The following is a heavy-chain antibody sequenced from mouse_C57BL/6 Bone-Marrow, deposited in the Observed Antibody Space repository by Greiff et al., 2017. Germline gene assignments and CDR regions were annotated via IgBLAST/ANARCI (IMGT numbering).Heavy chain of an antibody. CDR1: GFNIKDDY. CDR2: IDPENGDT. Sequence: VQLQQSGAELVRPGASVKLSCTASGFNIKDDYMHWVKQGPEQGLEWIGWIDPENGDTEYASKFQGKATIAADTSSNTAYLQLSSLTSEDTAVYDCATPSTGITTVDYWGQGTTLTVSS. V-gene: IGHV14-4*01. D-gene: IGHD2-4*01. CDR3: ATPSTGITTVDY. J-gene: IGHJ2*01.